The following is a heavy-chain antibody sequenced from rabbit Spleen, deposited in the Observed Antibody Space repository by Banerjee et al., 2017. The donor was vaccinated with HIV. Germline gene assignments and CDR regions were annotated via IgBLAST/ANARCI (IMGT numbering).Heavy chain of an antibody. CDR2: IDIGSSGFT. V-gene: IGHV1S40*01. Sequence: QSLEESGGDLVKPGASLTLTCTASGVSFSSSSYMCWVRQAPGKGLEWIACIDIGSSGFTYFATWAKGRFTCSKTSSTTVTLQMTSLTAADTATYFCARRDSSALDSDFKLWGPGTLVTVS. CDR1: GVSFSSSSY. CDR3: ARRDSSALDSDFKL. D-gene: IGHD4-1*01. J-gene: IGHJ4*01.